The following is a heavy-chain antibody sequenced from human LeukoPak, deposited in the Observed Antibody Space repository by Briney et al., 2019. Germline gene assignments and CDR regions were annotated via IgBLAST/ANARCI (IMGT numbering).Heavy chain of an antibody. J-gene: IGHJ3*02. V-gene: IGHV4-34*01. Sequence: PSETLSLTCTVSGGSISRYYWNWIRQPPGKGLEWIGEINHSGSTNFNPSLKSRVTISVDTSKNQFSLKLSSVTAADTAVYYCARTNPEYYDYVWGSYRPGAFDIWGQGTMVTVSS. CDR3: ARTNPEYYDYVWGSYRPGAFDI. D-gene: IGHD3-16*02. CDR2: INHSGST. CDR1: GGSISRYY.